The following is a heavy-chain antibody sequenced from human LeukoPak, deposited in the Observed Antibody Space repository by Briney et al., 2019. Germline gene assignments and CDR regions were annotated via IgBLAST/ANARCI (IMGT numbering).Heavy chain of an antibody. CDR2: RYTSGST. CDR3: ARDLNSGSYSRSWYLDL. J-gene: IGHJ2*01. CDR1: GDSISSYY. D-gene: IGHD1-26*01. Sequence: SETLSLTCTVSGDSISSYYWSWLRQPAGKGLEWIGRRYTSGSTNYNPSLKSRVTMSVDTSKNQFSLRLSSVTAADTAVYYCARDLNSGSYSRSWYLDLWGRGTLVTVSS. V-gene: IGHV4-4*07.